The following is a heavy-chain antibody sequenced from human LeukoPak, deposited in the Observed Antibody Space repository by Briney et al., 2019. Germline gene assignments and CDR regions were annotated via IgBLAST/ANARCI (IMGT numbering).Heavy chain of an antibody. CDR2: INHGGFT. CDR1: GASLSGYY. J-gene: IGHJ3*02. V-gene: IGHV4-34*01. Sequence: SETLSLTCAVSGASLSGYYWSWVRQSPGKGLEWIGEINHGGFTNYNPSLKSRVTISVDTSRNQIALRLSSLTAADAAVYFCARSHLWPSGTFDIWGQGTVVAVSS. D-gene: IGHD5-18*01. CDR3: ARSHLWPSGTFDI.